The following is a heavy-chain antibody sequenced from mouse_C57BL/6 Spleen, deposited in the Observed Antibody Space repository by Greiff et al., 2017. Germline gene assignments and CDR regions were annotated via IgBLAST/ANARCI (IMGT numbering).Heavy chain of an antibody. J-gene: IGHJ3*01. Sequence: VQLQQSGAELVKPGASVKLSCKASGYTFTSYWMHWVKQRPGQGLEWIGMIHPNSGSTNYNEKFKSKATLTVDKSSSTAYMQLSSLTSEDSAVYYCAISPGVYDCDGPRFAYWGQGTLVTVSA. CDR3: AISPGVYDCDGPRFAY. D-gene: IGHD2-4*01. CDR2: IHPNSGST. V-gene: IGHV1-64*01. CDR1: GYTFTSYW.